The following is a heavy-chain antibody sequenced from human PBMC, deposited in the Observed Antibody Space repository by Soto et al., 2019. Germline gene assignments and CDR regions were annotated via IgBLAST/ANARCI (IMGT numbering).Heavy chain of an antibody. V-gene: IGHV5-51*01. J-gene: IGHJ4*02. CDR1: GCRFKSYW. CDR3: VRGDVGDTFWDTFYFDY. CDR2: IFPRDADT. Sequence: GEPLRSTCTCAGCRFKSYWIGWVRQMPGNGPEWMGIIFPRDADTRYSPSFQGRVTISADESISTAFLQWNSLKASDTAIYYCVRGDVGDTFWDTFYFDYWGQGTLVTVSS. D-gene: IGHD3-16*01.